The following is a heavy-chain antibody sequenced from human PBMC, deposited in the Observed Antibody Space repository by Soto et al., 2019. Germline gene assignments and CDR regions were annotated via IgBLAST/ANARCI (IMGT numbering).Heavy chain of an antibody. CDR1: GFTFSGSA. D-gene: IGHD6-19*01. Sequence: HPVGSLRLSCAASGFTFSGSAMHWVRQASGKGLEWVGRIRSKANSYATAYAASVKGRFTISRDDSKNTAYLQMNSLKTEDTAVYYCTRQGEWLVRQRLYYFDYWGQGTLVTVSS. V-gene: IGHV3-73*01. CDR3: TRQGEWLVRQRLYYFDY. CDR2: IRSKANSYAT. J-gene: IGHJ4*02.